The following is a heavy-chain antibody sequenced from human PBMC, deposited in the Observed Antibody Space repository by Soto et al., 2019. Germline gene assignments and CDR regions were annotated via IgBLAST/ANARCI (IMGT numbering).Heavy chain of an antibody. D-gene: IGHD2-21*02. CDR3: ARVSVEYCGGDCYSEY. J-gene: IGHJ4*02. CDR1: GGSISSYY. Sequence: SETLSLTCTVSGGSISSYYWSWIRQPPGKGLEWIGYIYYSGSTNYNPSLKSRVTISVDTSKNQFSLKLSSVTAADTAVYYCARVSVEYCGGDCYSEYWGQGTLVTVSS. CDR2: IYYSGST. V-gene: IGHV4-59*01.